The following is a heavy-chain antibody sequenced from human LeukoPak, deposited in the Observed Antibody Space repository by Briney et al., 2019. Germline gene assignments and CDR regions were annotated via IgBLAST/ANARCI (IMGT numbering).Heavy chain of an antibody. CDR1: GWSLSGYY. CDR2: INQSGGT. CDR3: ARGWGRAVAGNFY. Sequence: SSETLSLTCAVYGWSLSGYYWSWIRQPPGKGLEWIGEINQSGGTNYNPSLKSRVSISVDTSKSQFSLKLSSATAADTAVYYCARGWGRAVAGNFYWGRGTPVTVSS. V-gene: IGHV4-34*01. D-gene: IGHD6-19*01. J-gene: IGHJ4*02.